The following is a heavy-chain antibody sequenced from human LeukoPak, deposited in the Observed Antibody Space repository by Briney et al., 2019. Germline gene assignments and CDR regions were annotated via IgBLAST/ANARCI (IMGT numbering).Heavy chain of an antibody. V-gene: IGHV3-48*04. CDR1: GFTFSSYS. D-gene: IGHD3-16*02. Sequence: GGSLRLSCAASGFTFSSYSMNWVRQAPGKGLEWVSYISSSSSTIYYADSVKGRFTISRDNAKNSLYLQMNSLRAEDTAVYYCARVSMITFGGVIAAPDYWGQGTLVTVSS. CDR2: ISSSSSTI. CDR3: ARVSMITFGGVIAAPDY. J-gene: IGHJ4*02.